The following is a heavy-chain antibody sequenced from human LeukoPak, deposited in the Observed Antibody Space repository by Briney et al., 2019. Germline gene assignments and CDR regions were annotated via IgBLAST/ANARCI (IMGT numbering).Heavy chain of an antibody. D-gene: IGHD3-22*01. V-gene: IGHV1-69*05. CDR2: IIPIFGTA. CDR3: ARDRGNYYDSSGYYYFDY. Sequence: ASVKVSCKASGYTFTTYYMHWVRQAPGQGLEWMGRIIPIFGTANYAQKFQGRVTITTDESTSTAYMELNSLRSEDTAVYYCARDRGNYYDSSGYYYFDYWGQGTLVTVSS. CDR1: GYTFTTYY. J-gene: IGHJ4*02.